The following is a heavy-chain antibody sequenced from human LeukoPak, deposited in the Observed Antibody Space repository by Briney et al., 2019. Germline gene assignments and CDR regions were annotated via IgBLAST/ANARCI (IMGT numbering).Heavy chain of an antibody. V-gene: IGHV7-4-1*02. J-gene: IGHJ5*02. CDR3: ATTVAGTGP. D-gene: IGHD6-19*01. CDR2: INTNTGNP. Sequence: ASVKVSCKASGYTFPNYPMNWVRQAPGQGLEWMGWINTNTGNPTYAQGFTGRFVFSLDTSVSTTYLQISSLKAEDTAVYYCATTVAGTGPWGQGTLVTVSS. CDR1: GYTFPNYP.